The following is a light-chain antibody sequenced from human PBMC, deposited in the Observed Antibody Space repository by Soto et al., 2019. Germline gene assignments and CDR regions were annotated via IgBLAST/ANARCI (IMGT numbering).Light chain of an antibody. CDR2: GAS. Sequence: EIVLTQSPGTLSLSPGERATLSCRASQSVSSSYLAWYQQKPGQAPRLLIYGASSRATGIPDRFRGSGYGADVTLTISRMEPEDFAVYYCQQYGSSPPLTFGGGTKVEIK. J-gene: IGKJ4*01. CDR3: QQYGSSPPLT. CDR1: QSVSSSY. V-gene: IGKV3-20*01.